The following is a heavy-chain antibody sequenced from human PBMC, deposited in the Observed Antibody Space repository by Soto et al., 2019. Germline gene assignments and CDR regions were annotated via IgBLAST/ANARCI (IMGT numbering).Heavy chain of an antibody. CDR3: ARDRRVHNWNFDAFDI. CDR2: IYYSGST. J-gene: IGHJ3*02. Sequence: SETLSLTCTVSGGSISSYYWSWIRQPPGKGLEWIGYIYYSGSTNYNPSLKSRVTISVDTSKNQFSLKLSSVTAADTAVYYCARDRRVHNWNFDAFDIWGQGTMVTVSS. CDR1: GGSISSYY. V-gene: IGHV4-59*12. D-gene: IGHD1-1*01.